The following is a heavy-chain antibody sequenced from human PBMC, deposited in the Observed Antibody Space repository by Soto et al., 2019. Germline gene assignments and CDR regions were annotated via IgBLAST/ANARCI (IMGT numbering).Heavy chain of an antibody. CDR3: ARVWRDGYTRGAYYYGMDV. V-gene: IGHV4-30-4*01. Sequence: QVQLQESGPGLVKPSQTLSLTCTVSGGSISSGDYYWSWIRQPPGKGLEWIGYIYYSGSTYYNPSLKSRVTISVDTSKNQFSLKLSSVTAADTAVYYCARVWRDGYTRGAYYYGMDVWGQGTTVTVSS. J-gene: IGHJ6*02. CDR1: GGSISSGDYY. CDR2: IYYSGST. D-gene: IGHD5-12*01.